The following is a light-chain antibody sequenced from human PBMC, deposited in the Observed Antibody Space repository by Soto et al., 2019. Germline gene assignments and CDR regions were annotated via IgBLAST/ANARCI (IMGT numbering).Light chain of an antibody. Sequence: QSVLTQPASVSGSPGQSITISCTGTSSDVGSYNLVSWYQQHPGEAPKLMIYGGTKRPSGVSNRFSGSKSGNTASLTISGLQAEDEADYYCCSYAGINTYVFGTGTKVTVL. V-gene: IGLV2-23*01. CDR1: SSDVGSYNL. CDR3: CSYAGINTYV. CDR2: GGT. J-gene: IGLJ1*01.